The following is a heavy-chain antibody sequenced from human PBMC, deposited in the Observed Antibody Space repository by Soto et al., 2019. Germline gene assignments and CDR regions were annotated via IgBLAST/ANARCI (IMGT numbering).Heavy chain of an antibody. J-gene: IGHJ4*02. CDR2: LSGSGGTT. CDR3: AKQRAGYGSGSDTYYFDF. V-gene: IGHV3-23*01. Sequence: EVQLLESGGGLVQPGGSLRLSCSTSGFTFNTYAMNWVRQAPGKGLERVSALSGSGGTTYYADSVRGRFTISRDNSKNTLFLQMNSLRAEDTALYYCAKQRAGYGSGSDTYYFDFWGQGTLVTVSS. CDR1: GFTFNTYA. D-gene: IGHD3-10*01.